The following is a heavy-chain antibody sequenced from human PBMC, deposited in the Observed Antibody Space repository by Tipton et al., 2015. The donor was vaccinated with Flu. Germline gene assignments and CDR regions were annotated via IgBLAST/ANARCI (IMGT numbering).Heavy chain of an antibody. Sequence: TLSLTCNVSGGSISSSSDYWGWVRQPPGKGLEWIGQISRGGATYYNSSLQSRATISLDSSRNRFSLKVTSVTAADTATYYCARRDYSNYVSQPKNWFDLWGQGILVTVPS. D-gene: IGHD4-11*01. CDR2: ISRGGAT. V-gene: IGHV4-39*07. CDR3: ARRDYSNYVSQPKNWFDL. J-gene: IGHJ5*02. CDR1: GGSISSSSDY.